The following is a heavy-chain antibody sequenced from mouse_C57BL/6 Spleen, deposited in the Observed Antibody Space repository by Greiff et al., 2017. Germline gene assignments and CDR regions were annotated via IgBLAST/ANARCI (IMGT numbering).Heavy chain of an antibody. CDR2: IYPGDGDT. V-gene: IGHV1-82*01. D-gene: IGHD1-3*01. CDR3: ATDYIYAMDY. J-gene: IGHJ4*01. CDR1: GYAFSSSW. Sequence: QVQLQQSGPELVKPGASVKIPCKASGYAFSSSWMNWVKQRPGKGLEWIGRIYPGDGDTNYNGKFKGKATLTADKSSSTAYMQLSSLTSEDSAVYFCATDYIYAMDYWGQGTSVTVSS.